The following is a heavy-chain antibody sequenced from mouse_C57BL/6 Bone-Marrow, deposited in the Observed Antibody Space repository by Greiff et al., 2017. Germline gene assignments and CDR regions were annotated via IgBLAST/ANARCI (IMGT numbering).Heavy chain of an antibody. CDR3: AKPRDYYGYAMDY. D-gene: IGHD1-1*01. CDR1: GYTFTSYW. J-gene: IGHJ4*01. V-gene: IGHV1-69*01. Sequence: VQLQQPGAELVMPGASVKLSCKASGYTFTSYWMHWVKQRPGQGLEWIGEIDPFDSYTNYNQKFKGKSTLTVDKSSSTAYMQLSSLTSEDSAVYYCAKPRDYYGYAMDYWGQGTSVTVSS. CDR2: IDPFDSYT.